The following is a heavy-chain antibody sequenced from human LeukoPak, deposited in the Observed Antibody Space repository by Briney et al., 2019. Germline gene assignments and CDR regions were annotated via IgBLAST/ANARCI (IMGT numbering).Heavy chain of an antibody. V-gene: IGHV4-38-2*01. CDR3: ARHGPIVVVDY. CDR1: GYSISSGHY. Sequence: PSETLSLTCAVSGYSISSGHYWGWIRQPPGKGLEWIGSIYHSGSTYYNPSLKSRVTISVDTSKNQFSLKLSSVTAADTAVYYCARHGPIVVVDYWGQGTLVTVSS. CDR2: IYHSGST. J-gene: IGHJ4*02. D-gene: IGHD2-2*01.